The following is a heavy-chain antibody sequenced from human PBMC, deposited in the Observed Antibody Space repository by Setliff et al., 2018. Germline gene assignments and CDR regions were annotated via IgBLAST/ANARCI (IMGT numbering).Heavy chain of an antibody. CDR1: GGSISPYY. CDR3: TRVIDAFYNYPDV. V-gene: IGHV4-59*01. J-gene: IGHJ6*04. Sequence: SETLSLTCSVSGGSISPYYWGWTRQSPKTGLEFIAHVRYTGRADYNPSLRSRASISIDTSKRQFSLKLRSLTAADTAIYYCTRVIDAFYNYPDVWGKGIRVTVSS. D-gene: IGHD2-21*01. CDR2: VRYTGRA.